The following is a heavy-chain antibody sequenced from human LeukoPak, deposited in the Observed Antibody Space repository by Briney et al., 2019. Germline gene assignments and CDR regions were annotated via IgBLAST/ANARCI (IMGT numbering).Heavy chain of an antibody. V-gene: IGHV3-9*01. Sequence: GGSLRLSCAASGFTFDDYAMHWVRQAPGKGLEWVSGISWNSGSIGYADSVKGRFTISRDNAKNSLFLQMNSLRAEDTALYYCANGSGYDFIGWFDPWGQGTLVTVSS. CDR1: GFTFDDYA. D-gene: IGHD5-12*01. J-gene: IGHJ5*02. CDR3: ANGSGYDFIGWFDP. CDR2: ISWNSGSI.